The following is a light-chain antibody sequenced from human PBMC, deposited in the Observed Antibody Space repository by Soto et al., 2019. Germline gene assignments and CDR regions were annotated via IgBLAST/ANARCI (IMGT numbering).Light chain of an antibody. V-gene: IGLV1-40*01. Sequence: QSALTQPPSVSEAPGQRVTISCTGSSSNIGAGYEAHWYQQVPGTAPKLLIYENNNRPSGVPDRFSGSKSCTSASLAITGLQAEDEAEYYCQSYDSSLSGYVFGTGTKVTVL. CDR1: SSNIGAGYE. CDR3: QSYDSSLSGYV. J-gene: IGLJ1*01. CDR2: ENN.